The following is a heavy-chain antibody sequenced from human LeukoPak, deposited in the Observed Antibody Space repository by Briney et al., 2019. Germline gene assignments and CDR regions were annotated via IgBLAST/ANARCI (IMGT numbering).Heavy chain of an antibody. V-gene: IGHV4-34*01. J-gene: IGHJ5*02. D-gene: IGHD3-9*01. CDR3: ARLQSQDRIRYFDTRRGWFDP. Sequence: PSETLSFTCAVYGGSSSGDFWSWIRQSPGRGLEWIGEINHIGSTNYNPSLKSRVTISVDTSKNQFSLKLSSVTAADTAVYYCARLQSQDRIRYFDTRRGWFDPWGQGTLVTVSS. CDR2: INHIGST. CDR1: GGSSSGDF.